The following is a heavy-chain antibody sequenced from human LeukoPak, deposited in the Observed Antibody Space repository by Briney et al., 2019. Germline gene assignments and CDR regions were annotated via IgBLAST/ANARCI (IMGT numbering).Heavy chain of an antibody. CDR2: ISGSGGST. D-gene: IGHD3-9*01. J-gene: IGHJ4*02. CDR1: GFTFSSYA. Sequence: EPGGSLRLSCAASGFTFSSYAMSWVRQAPGKGLEWVSAISGSGGSTYYADSVKGRFTISRDNSKNTLYLQMNILRAEDTAVYYCAAYYDILTGYAPVDYWGQGTLVTVSS. CDR3: AAYYDILTGYAPVDY. V-gene: IGHV3-23*01.